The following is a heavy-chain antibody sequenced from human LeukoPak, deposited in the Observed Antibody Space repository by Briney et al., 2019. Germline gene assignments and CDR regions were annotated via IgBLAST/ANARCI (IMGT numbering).Heavy chain of an antibody. CDR3: AQGGWYMTVSLFAS. D-gene: IGHD2-8*02. CDR2: TYYRSKWYS. J-gene: IGHJ4*02. V-gene: IGHV6-1*01. CDR1: GDSVSNNGAS. Sequence: SQTLSLTCAISGDSVSNNGASWNWIRQSPSRGLEWLGRTYYRSKWYSDSAVSVKGRININGDTSKNQFSLQLHSVTPEDTAVYFCAQGGWYMTVSLFASWGQGTLVTVSS.